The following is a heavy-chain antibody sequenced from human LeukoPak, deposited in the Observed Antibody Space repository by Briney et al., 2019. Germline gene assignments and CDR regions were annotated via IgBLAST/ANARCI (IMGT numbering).Heavy chain of an antibody. CDR3: AKEIWEGGGYVDY. CDR1: GFTFSSYA. CDR2: LSGSGGST. V-gene: IGHV3-23*01. J-gene: IGHJ4*02. Sequence: GGSLRLSCAASGFTFSSYAMSWLRQAPGKGLEWVSALSGSGGSTYYADSVKGRFTISRDNSKNTLYLQMHSLRAEDTGVYYCAKEIWEGGGYVDYGGEGILVTVSS. D-gene: IGHD3-16*01.